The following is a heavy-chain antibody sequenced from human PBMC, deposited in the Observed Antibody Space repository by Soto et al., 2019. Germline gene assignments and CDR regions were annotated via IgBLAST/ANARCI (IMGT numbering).Heavy chain of an antibody. Sequence: SETLSLTCTVSGGSISSYYWSWIRQPPGKGLEWIGYIYYSGSTNYNPSLKSRVTISVDTSKNQFSLKLSSVTAADTAVYYCARGIVPAALDFQHWGQGTLVTVSS. V-gene: IGHV4-59*01. D-gene: IGHD2-2*01. CDR1: GGSISSYY. CDR2: IYYSGST. CDR3: ARGIVPAALDFQH. J-gene: IGHJ1*01.